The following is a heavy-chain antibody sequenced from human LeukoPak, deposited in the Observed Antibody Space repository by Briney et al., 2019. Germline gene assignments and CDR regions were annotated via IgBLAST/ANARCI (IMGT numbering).Heavy chain of an antibody. Sequence: GGTLRLSCAASGFTFSSYEMNWVRQAPGKGLEWVSYISSSGSTIYYADSVKGRFTISRDNAKNSLYLQMNSLRAEDTAVYYCAELGITMIGGAWGKGTTVTISS. J-gene: IGHJ6*04. V-gene: IGHV3-48*03. CDR3: AELGITMIGGA. CDR2: ISSSGSTI. D-gene: IGHD3-10*02. CDR1: GFTFSSYE.